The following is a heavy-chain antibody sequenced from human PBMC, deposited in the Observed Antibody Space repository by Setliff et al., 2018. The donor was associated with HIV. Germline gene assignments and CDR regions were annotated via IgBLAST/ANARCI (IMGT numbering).Heavy chain of an antibody. CDR1: GFTFSSYS. V-gene: IGHV3-21*01. Sequence: GGSLRLSCAASGFTFSSYSMNWVRQAPGKGLECVSSISSSSSYIYYADSAKGRFTISRDSAKNSLYLQMNSLRAEDTAVYYYARVVGYSGYDFGYMDVWGKGTTVTVSS. J-gene: IGHJ6*03. CDR3: ARVVGYSGYDFGYMDV. CDR2: ISSSSSYI. D-gene: IGHD5-12*01.